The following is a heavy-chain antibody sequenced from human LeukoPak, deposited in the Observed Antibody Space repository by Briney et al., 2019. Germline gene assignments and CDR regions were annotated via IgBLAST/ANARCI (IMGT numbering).Heavy chain of an antibody. V-gene: IGHV3-23*01. CDR1: GFTFSSYA. D-gene: IGHD3-16*02. CDR2: IGGSGGST. CDR3: AKIPYDYIWGSYRYRDDAFDI. Sequence: PGGSLRLSCAASGFTFSSYAMSWVRQAPGKGLEWVSAIGGSGGSTYYADSVKGRFTISRDNSKNTLYLQMNSLRAEDTAVYYCAKIPYDYIWGSYRYRDDAFDIWGQGTMVTVSS. J-gene: IGHJ3*02.